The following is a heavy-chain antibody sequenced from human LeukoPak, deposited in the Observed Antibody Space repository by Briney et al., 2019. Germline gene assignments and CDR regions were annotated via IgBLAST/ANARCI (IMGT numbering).Heavy chain of an antibody. Sequence: PSETLSLTCTVSGASISSSSNYWSWIRQPPGKGLEWIVYIYHSGSTYYNPSLKCRVTISVDRSKNQLSLKLSSVTAADTAVYNCASSYSSLGYFDYWGQGTLVTVSS. J-gene: IGHJ4*02. CDR2: IYHSGST. CDR1: GASISSSSNY. V-gene: IGHV4-30-2*01. CDR3: ASSYSSLGYFDY. D-gene: IGHD6-6*01.